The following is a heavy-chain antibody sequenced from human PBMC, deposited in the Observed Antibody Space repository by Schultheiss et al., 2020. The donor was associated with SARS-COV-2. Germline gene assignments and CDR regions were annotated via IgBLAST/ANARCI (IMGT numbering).Heavy chain of an antibody. CDR2: ISSSSSYI. D-gene: IGHD6-19*01. V-gene: IGHV3-21*05. CDR3: AKRLGYSSGWCMDV. CDR1: GFTFSTYS. J-gene: IGHJ6*02. Sequence: GGSLRLSCAASGFTFSTYSMNWVRQAPGKGLEWVSYISSSSSYIYYADSVKGRFTISRDNAKNSLYLQMNSLRAEDTAVFYCAKRLGYSSGWCMDVWGQGTTVTVSS.